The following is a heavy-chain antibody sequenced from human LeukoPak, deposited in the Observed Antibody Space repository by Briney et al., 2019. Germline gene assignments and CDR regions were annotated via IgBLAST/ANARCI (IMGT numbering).Heavy chain of an antibody. V-gene: IGHV4-59*01. D-gene: IGHD1-26*01. CDR1: GGSISSYY. Sequence: ASETLSLTCTVSGGSISSYYWSWIRQPAGKGLEWIAYIYYSGNTNSNPSLKSRLTISVDTSKNQFSLKLSSVTAADTAVYYCARGGTYYDYWGQGTLVTVSS. CDR2: IYYSGNT. CDR3: ARGGTYYDY. J-gene: IGHJ4*02.